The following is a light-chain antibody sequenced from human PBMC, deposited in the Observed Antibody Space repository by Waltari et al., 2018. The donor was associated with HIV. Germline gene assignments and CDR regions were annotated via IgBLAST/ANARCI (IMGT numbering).Light chain of an antibody. V-gene: IGKV2D-29*01. CDR3: MQTVQLSWT. CDR2: EVS. Sequence: DIVMTQTPLSLSVTPGQPASISCKSSQSLLHSDGKTYLYWYLPRPGQPPQPLMYEVSTRFAGVPDRFSGSGSGTDFTLRISRVEAEDVGVYYCMQTVQLSWTFGQGTKVQIK. J-gene: IGKJ1*01. CDR1: QSLLHSDGKTY.